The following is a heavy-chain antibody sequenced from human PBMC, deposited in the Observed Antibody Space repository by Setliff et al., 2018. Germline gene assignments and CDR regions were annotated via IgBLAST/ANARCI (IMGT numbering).Heavy chain of an antibody. CDR3: ARGPLDFVVVPAAAKFDY. CDR2: ISAY. J-gene: IGHJ4*02. CDR1: GDTFSSYG. D-gene: IGHD2-2*01. Sequence: GASVKVSCKASGDTFSSYGISWVRQAPGQGLEWMGWISAYAQKFQGRVTMTTDTSTSTAYMELRSLRSDDTAVYYCARGPLDFVVVPAAAKFDYWGQGTLVTVSS. V-gene: IGHV1-18*01.